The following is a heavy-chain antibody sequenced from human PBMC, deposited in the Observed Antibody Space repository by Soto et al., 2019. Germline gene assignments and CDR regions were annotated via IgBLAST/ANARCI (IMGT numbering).Heavy chain of an antibody. Sequence: PSETLSLTCAVSGYSINSGYYWGWIRQPPGKGLEWIGSIYHSGSTYYNPSLKSRVTISVDTSKNQFSLKLSSVTAADTAVYYWARYPYGSGSPTFWGQGTLVTVSS. CDR2: IYHSGST. D-gene: IGHD3-10*01. J-gene: IGHJ4*02. V-gene: IGHV4-38-2*01. CDR3: ARYPYGSGSPTF. CDR1: GYSINSGYY.